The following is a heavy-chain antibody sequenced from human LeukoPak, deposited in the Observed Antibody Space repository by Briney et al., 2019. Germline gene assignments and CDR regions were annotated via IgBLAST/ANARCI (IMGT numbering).Heavy chain of an antibody. J-gene: IGHJ4*02. Sequence: SETLSLTCAVYGGSFRGYYWSWISQPPGKGLEWIGEINHSGSTNYNPSLTSRVTISVDTSKNQFSLKLSSVTAADTAVYYCAMDYYDSSGYYRPDYWGQGTLVTVSS. CDR3: AMDYYDSSGYYRPDY. V-gene: IGHV4-34*01. CDR2: INHSGST. CDR1: GGSFRGYY. D-gene: IGHD3-22*01.